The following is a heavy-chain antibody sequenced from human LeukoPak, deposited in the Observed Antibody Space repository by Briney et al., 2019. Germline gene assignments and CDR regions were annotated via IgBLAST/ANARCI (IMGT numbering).Heavy chain of an antibody. CDR3: RTGGYSIFDY. CDR2: ISGSGGTT. J-gene: IGHJ4*02. D-gene: IGHD4-4*01. Sequence: GGSLRLSCAASGFTFSSYAMSWVRQAPGKGLEWVSAISGSGGTTYYADSVKGRFTSCRDNSKHTLCLQTNSLRAEDTAVYYCRTGGYSIFDYWGQGTLVTVSS. CDR1: GFTFSSYA. V-gene: IGHV3-23*01.